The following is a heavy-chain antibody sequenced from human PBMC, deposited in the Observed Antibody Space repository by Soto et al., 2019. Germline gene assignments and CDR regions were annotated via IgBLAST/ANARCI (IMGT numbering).Heavy chain of an antibody. V-gene: IGHV3-74*01. CDR3: VRDSHGDY. CDR2: IDHDGPT. CDR1: GFTFSNYW. J-gene: IGHJ4*02. Sequence: EVQLVESGGGLVQPGGSLRLSCAGPGFTFSNYWMHWVRQAPWKGLEWVSRIDHDGPTDYADSVRGRFTISRDNAENTLYLQMNSLRPADTAVYYCVRDSHGDYWGQGTLVTVSS.